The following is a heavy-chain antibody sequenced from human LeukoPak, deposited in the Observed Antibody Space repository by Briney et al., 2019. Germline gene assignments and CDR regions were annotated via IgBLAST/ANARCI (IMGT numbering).Heavy chain of an antibody. Sequence: KPSQTLSLTCAISGDSVSTNSAAWNCITQSPSRGLEWLVRTYYRSKWYNDYAVSVKSRITINPDTSKNQFSLQLNSVTPEDTAVYYCARDLGVFSSWSKYDYWGQGSVVTVSS. D-gene: IGHD6-13*01. J-gene: IGHJ4*02. CDR2: TYYRSKWYN. CDR1: GDSVSTNSAA. CDR3: ARDLGVFSSWSKYDY. V-gene: IGHV6-1*01.